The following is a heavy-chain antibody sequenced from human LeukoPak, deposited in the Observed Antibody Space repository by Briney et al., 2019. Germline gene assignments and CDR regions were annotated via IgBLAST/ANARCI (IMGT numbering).Heavy chain of an antibody. J-gene: IGHJ3*02. CDR1: GFTFSSYS. D-gene: IGHD6-6*01. V-gene: IGHV3-21*01. Sequence: KAGGSLRLSCAASGFTFSSYSMNWVRQAPGKGLEWVSSISSSSSYIYYADSVKGRFTISRDNAKNSLYLQMNSLRAEDTAVYYCARDRPSSRPNAFDIWGQGTMVTVSS. CDR2: ISSSSSYI. CDR3: ARDRPSSRPNAFDI.